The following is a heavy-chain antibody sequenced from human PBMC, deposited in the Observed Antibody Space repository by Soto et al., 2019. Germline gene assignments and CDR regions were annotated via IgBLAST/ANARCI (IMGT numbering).Heavy chain of an antibody. V-gene: IGHV1-69*12. D-gene: IGHD1-26*01. Sequence: QVQLVQSGAEVKKPGSSVKVSCKASGGTFSSYAISWLRQAPGQGLEWMGGIIPIFGTANYSEKFQGRVTITADDSRSTAYMELSSLRSEDTAVYYCARDSSGSYYLDYWGQGTLVTVSS. CDR1: GGTFSSYA. J-gene: IGHJ4*02. CDR2: IIPIFGTA. CDR3: ARDSSGSYYLDY.